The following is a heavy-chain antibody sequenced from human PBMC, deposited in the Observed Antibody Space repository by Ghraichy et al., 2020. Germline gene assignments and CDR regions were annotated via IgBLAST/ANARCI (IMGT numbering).Heavy chain of an antibody. CDR3: AKGQYCSGGSCYSVDY. Sequence: GGSLRLSCAASGFTFSSYGMHWVRQAPGKGLEWVAVISYDGSNKYYADSVKGRFTISRDNSKNTLYLQMNSLRAEDTAVYYCAKGQYCSGGSCYSVDYWGQGTLVTVSS. D-gene: IGHD2-15*01. CDR1: GFTFSSYG. V-gene: IGHV3-30*18. CDR2: ISYDGSNK. J-gene: IGHJ4*02.